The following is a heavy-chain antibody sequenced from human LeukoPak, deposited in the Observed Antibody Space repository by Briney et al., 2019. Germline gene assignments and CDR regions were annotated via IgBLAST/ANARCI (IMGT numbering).Heavy chain of an antibody. V-gene: IGHV1-2*02. D-gene: IGHD5-12*01. CDR1: GYTFTGYF. CDR3: ARGQGDSGYDVDY. CDR2: INPNSGGT. J-gene: IGHJ4*02. Sequence: ASVKVSCKTSGYTFTGYFMHWVRQAPGQGLEWMGWINPNSGGTNYAQKFQGRATMTRDTSISTAYMELSRLRSDDTAVYYCARGQGDSGYDVDYWGQGTLVTVSS.